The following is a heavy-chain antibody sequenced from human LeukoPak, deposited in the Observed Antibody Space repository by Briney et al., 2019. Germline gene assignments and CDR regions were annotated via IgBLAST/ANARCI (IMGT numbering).Heavy chain of an antibody. Sequence: GGSLRLSCAASGFTFSTCWMTWVRQAPGKGLEWVAVISYDGSNKYYADSVKGRFTISRDNSKNTLYLQMNSLRAEDTAVYYCARGFSSGWYILDYWGQGTLVTVSS. D-gene: IGHD6-19*01. CDR1: GFTFSTCW. CDR2: ISYDGSNK. J-gene: IGHJ4*02. V-gene: IGHV3-30*03. CDR3: ARGFSSGWYILDY.